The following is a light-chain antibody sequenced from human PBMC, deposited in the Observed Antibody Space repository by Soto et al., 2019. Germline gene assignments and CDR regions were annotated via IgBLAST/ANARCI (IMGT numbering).Light chain of an antibody. J-gene: IGKJ1*01. CDR2: WAS. Sequence: DIVMTQSPDSLAVSLGERATINCKSSQSVLYNSNNKNYLAWHQQKPGQPPKVLIYWASTRESGVPDRCSGSVSGTDFTLTISSVQAEDVAVYYCQQYYSTPRTFGQGTKVEIK. CDR3: QQYYSTPRT. CDR1: QSVLYNSNNKNY. V-gene: IGKV4-1*01.